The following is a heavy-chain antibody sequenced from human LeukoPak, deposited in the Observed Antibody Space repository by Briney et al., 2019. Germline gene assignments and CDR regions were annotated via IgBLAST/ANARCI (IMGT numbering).Heavy chain of an antibody. J-gene: IGHJ4*02. CDR3: AKDGFWSGYYNRAFDY. Sequence: GGSLRLSSAASGFTFSSYAMSWVRQAPGKGLEWVSAISGSGGSTYYADSVKGRFTISRGNSKNTLYLQMNSLRAEDTAVYYCAKDGFWSGYYNRAFDYWGQGTLVTVSS. CDR1: GFTFSSYA. CDR2: ISGSGGST. V-gene: IGHV3-23*01. D-gene: IGHD3-3*01.